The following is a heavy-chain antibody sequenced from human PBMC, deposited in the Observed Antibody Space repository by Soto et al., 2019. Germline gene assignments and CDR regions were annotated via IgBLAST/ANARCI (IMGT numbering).Heavy chain of an antibody. CDR2: IIPVLDVE. CDR3: QKPPTPGSATPPYYGMDA. J-gene: IGHJ6*02. D-gene: IGHD2-15*01. CDR1: GGSFTSFI. Sequence: QVQLVQSGAEVKKPGSSVKVSCKASGGSFTSFIVTWVRQAPGQGLEWMGRIIPVLDVEYYAQKFQGRLTITADKSTKTANWELGSLSFEAPAFYYLQKPPTPGSATPPYYGMDAWGLGPRSPSP. V-gene: IGHV1-69*02.